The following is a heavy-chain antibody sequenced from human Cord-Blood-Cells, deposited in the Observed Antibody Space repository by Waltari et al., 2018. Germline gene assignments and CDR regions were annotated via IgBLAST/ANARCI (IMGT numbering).Heavy chain of an antibody. CDR2: MNPNSGNT. CDR1: GYTFTSYD. J-gene: IGHJ3*02. V-gene: IGHV1-8*03. D-gene: IGHD2-15*01. Sequence: QVQLVQSGAEVKKPGASVKVSCKASGYTFTSYDIHWLRQATGQGLEWMGGMNPNSGNTGNGQKCQGRVTITRNTSISTAYMELSSLRSEDTVVYYCARGGRGRRWYAFDIWGQGTMVTVSS. CDR3: ARGGRGRRWYAFDI.